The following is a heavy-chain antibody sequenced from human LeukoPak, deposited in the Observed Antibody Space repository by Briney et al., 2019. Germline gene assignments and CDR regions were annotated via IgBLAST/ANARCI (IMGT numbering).Heavy chain of an antibody. D-gene: IGHD3-10*01. V-gene: IGHV2-70*01. J-gene: IGHJ4*02. CDR2: IDWDGDK. Sequence: SGPTLVNPTQTLTLTCAFSGFSLTTTGMCVSWLRQPPGKALEWLALIDWDGDKYYMTSLKTRLTISRDTSKSQVVLTMTTVDPLDTATCFCARTRPQRGFDYWGQGTLVTVSS. CDR1: GFSLTTTGMC. CDR3: ARTRPQRGFDY.